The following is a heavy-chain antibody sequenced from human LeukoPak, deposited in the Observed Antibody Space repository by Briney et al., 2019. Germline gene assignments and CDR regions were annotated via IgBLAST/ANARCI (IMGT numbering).Heavy chain of an antibody. J-gene: IGHJ6*03. V-gene: IGHV4-34*01. CDR1: GGSFSGYY. Sequence: SETLSLTCAVYGGSFSGYYWSWIRQPPGKGLEWIGEINHSGSTNYNPSLKSRVTISVDTSKNQFSLKLSSVTAADTAVYYCAKGDYYYYMDVWGKGTTVTVSS. CDR2: INHSGST. CDR3: AKGDYYYYMDV.